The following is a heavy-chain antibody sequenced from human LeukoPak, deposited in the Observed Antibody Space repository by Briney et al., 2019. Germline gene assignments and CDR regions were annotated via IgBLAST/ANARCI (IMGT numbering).Heavy chain of an antibody. Sequence: SVKVSCKASEGTFSSYAISWVRQAPGQGLEWMGGIIPIFGTANYAQKFQGRVTITADESTSTAYMELSSLRSEDTAVYYCARVVFYDILTGYSYYFDYWGQGTLVTVSS. CDR3: ARVVFYDILTGYSYYFDY. D-gene: IGHD3-9*01. V-gene: IGHV1-69*01. CDR2: IIPIFGTA. CDR1: EGTFSSYA. J-gene: IGHJ4*02.